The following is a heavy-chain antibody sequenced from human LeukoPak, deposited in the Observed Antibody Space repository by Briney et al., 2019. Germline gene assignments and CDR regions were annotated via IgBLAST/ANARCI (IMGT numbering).Heavy chain of an antibody. CDR1: GFTFSSYW. V-gene: IGHV3-74*01. J-gene: IGHJ6*03. D-gene: IGHD5/OR15-5a*01. CDR3: ARSTTHYYYYYMDV. Sequence: GGLRLSCAASGFTFSSYWMHWVRQTPGKGLVWVSRINSDGSSTTYADTVKGRFTISRDNAKNTLYLQMNSLRVEDTAIYYCARSTTHYYYYYMDVWGKGTTVTVSS. CDR2: INSDGSST.